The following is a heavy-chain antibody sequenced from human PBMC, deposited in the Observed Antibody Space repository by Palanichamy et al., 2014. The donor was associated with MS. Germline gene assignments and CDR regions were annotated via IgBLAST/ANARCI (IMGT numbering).Heavy chain of an antibody. CDR3: ARDHAYCYDTTCYSVGSFDF. Sequence: QVQLQESGPGLVKPSETLSLTCTVSGDSFSTNYWTWIRQPPGKGLEWAGSIYHSGSSKYSPSLKSRVTISVDTSKNQFTLKLTSVSAADTAMYYCARDHAYCYDTTCYSVGSFDFWGQGTVVTVSS. CDR1: GDSFSTNY. V-gene: IGHV4-59*01. J-gene: IGHJ3*01. CDR2: IYHSGSS. D-gene: IGHD2-15*01.